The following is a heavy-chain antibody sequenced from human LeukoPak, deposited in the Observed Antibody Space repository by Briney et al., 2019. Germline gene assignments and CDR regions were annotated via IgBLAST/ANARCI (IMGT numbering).Heavy chain of an antibody. CDR2: ISSSSSTI. D-gene: IGHD3-22*01. V-gene: IGHV3-48*04. CDR3: ARAIFIGNYYDSSGYFRHDAFDI. CDR1: GFTFSSYN. J-gene: IGHJ3*02. Sequence: GGSLRLSCPASGFTFSSYNMNWVRQAPGKGLEWVSYISSSSSTIYYADSVKGRFTISRDNAKNSLYLQMNSLRAEDTAVYYCARAIFIGNYYDSSGYFRHDAFDIWGQGTMVTVSS.